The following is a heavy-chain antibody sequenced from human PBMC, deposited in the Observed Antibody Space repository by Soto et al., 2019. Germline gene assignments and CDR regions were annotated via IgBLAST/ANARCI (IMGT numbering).Heavy chain of an antibody. D-gene: IGHD2-2*01. CDR2: ISAYNGNT. V-gene: IGHV1-18*01. Sequence: GASVKVSCKASGYTFTSYGISWVRQAPGQGLEWMGWISAYNGNTNYAQKLQGRVTMTTDTSTSTAYMELRSLRSDDTAVYYCARDRVSDIVVVPAETLDYWGQGTLVTVSS. J-gene: IGHJ4*02. CDR3: ARDRVSDIVVVPAETLDY. CDR1: GYTFTSYG.